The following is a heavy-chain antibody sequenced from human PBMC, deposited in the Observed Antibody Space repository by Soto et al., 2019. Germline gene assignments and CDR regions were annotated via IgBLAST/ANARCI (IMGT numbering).Heavy chain of an antibody. J-gene: IGHJ4*02. Sequence: SVKVSCKASGGTFSSYRINWVRQAPGQGLEWMGGIVPIYRTADSAQEFQGRVTITADESARTAYMELRSLKSRDTAVYYCVRDSGAKLSSSWGQGTLVTAPQ. V-gene: IGHV1-69*13. CDR3: VRDSGAKLSSS. CDR1: GGTFSSYR. CDR2: IVPIYRTA. D-gene: IGHD6-13*01.